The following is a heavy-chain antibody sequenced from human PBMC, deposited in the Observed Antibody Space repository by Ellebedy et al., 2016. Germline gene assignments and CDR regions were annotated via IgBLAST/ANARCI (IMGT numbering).Heavy chain of an antibody. CDR1: GFTFSSYS. V-gene: IGHV3-21*01. CDR2: ISSSSSYI. D-gene: IGHD1-26*01. J-gene: IGHJ4*02. CDR3: ANIVGATGFDY. Sequence: GGSLRLXXAASGFTFSSYSMNWVRQAPGKGLEWVSSISSSSSYIYYADSVKGRFTISRDNAKNSLYLQMNSLRAEDTAVYYCANIVGATGFDYWGQGTLVTVSS.